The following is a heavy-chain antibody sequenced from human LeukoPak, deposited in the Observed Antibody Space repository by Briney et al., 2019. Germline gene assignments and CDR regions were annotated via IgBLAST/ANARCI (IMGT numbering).Heavy chain of an antibody. V-gene: IGHV3-74*01. CDR3: ARTSYGGNSPDWFDP. D-gene: IGHD4-23*01. CDR2: IHTDGSST. CDR1: GFIFNKHA. J-gene: IGHJ5*02. Sequence: PGGSLRLSCVASGFIFNKHAMSWVRQAPGKGLVWVSRIHTDGSSTSYADSVKGRFTISRDNAKNTLYLQMNSLRVEDTAVYYCARTSYGGNSPDWFDPWGQGTLVTVSS.